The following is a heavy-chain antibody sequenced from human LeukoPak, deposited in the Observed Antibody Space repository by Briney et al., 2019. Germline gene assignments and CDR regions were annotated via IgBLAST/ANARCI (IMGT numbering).Heavy chain of an antibody. CDR1: GFTFSSYA. V-gene: IGHV3-64D*06. CDR3: VKGPPFYDILTGYFKGAYFDY. J-gene: IGHJ4*02. D-gene: IGHD3-9*01. CDR2: ISSNGGST. Sequence: GGSLRLSCSASGFTFSSYAMHWVRQAPGKGLEYVSAISSNGGSTYYADSVKGRFTIFRDNSKNTLYLQMSSLRAEDTAVYYCVKGPPFYDILTGYFKGAYFDYWGQGTLVTVSS.